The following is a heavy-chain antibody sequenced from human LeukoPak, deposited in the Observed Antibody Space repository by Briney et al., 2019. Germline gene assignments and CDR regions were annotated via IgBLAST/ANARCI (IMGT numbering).Heavy chain of an antibody. CDR2: INHSGST. D-gene: IGHD3-3*01. J-gene: IGHJ4*02. CDR3: AREGVSWYYDFWSGYLIDY. CDR1: GGSFSGYY. Sequence: SETLSLTCAVYGGSFSGYYWSWIRQPPGKGLECIGEINHSGSTNYNPSLKSRVTISVDTSKNQFSLKLSSVTAADTAVYYCAREGVSWYYDFWSGYLIDYWGQGTLVTVSS. V-gene: IGHV4-34*01.